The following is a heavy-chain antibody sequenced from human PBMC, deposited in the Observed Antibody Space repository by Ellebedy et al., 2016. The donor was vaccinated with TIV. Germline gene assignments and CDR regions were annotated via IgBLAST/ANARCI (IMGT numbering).Heavy chain of an antibody. J-gene: IGHJ4*02. CDR2: IKQDGSEK. D-gene: IGHD3-10*01. Sequence: GESLKISXVASGFTFKNYWMNWVRQAPGKGLEWVANIKQDGSEKYYVDSVKGRFTISRDNAKNSLYLQMNSLRAEDTAVYYCAGRGYWGQGTLVTVSS. V-gene: IGHV3-7*01. CDR3: AGRGY. CDR1: GFTFKNYW.